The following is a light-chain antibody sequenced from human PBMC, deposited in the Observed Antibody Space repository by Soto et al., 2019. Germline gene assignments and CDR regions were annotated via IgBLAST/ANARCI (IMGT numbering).Light chain of an antibody. CDR1: SPNIRNNY. V-gene: IGLV1-51*01. J-gene: IGLJ1*01. Sequence: QSALTQPPSGAAAPRQEVTISCSGSSPNIRNNYVSWYQQLPGAAPKLLIYDNNKRPSGIPDRFSGSKSGTSATLGITGLQTGDEADYYCGTWDSSLSAYVFGQGTKV. CDR2: DNN. CDR3: GTWDSSLSAYV.